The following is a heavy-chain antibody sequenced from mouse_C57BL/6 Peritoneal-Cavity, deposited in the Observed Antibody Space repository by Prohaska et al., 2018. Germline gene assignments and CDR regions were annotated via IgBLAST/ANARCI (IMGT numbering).Heavy chain of an antibody. CDR1: GFSLTSYG. J-gene: IGHJ4*01. CDR2: IWSGGST. Sequence: QVQLKQSGPGLVQPSQRLSITCTVSGFSLTSYGVHWVRQSPGKGLEWLGVIWSGGSTDYNAAFISRRSIRKDNSKRQVFFKMNSLQADDTAIYYCARGRWLPHYYAMDYWGQGTSVTVSS. CDR3: ARGRWLPHYYAMDY. D-gene: IGHD2-3*01. V-gene: IGHV2-2*01.